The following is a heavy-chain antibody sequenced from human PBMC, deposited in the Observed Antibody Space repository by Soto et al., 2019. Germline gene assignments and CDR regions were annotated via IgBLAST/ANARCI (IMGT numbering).Heavy chain of an antibody. CDR3: ARQTLGPSDIAVAGLIDY. V-gene: IGHV4-39*01. CDR2: IYYSGST. D-gene: IGHD6-19*01. CDR1: CGSISSSSYY. Sequence: SETLSLTCTVSCGSISSSSYYWGWIRQPPGKGLEWIGSIYYSGSTYYNPSLKSRVTISVDTSKNQFSLKLSSVTAADTAVYYCARQTLGPSDIAVAGLIDYWGQGTLVTVSS. J-gene: IGHJ4*02.